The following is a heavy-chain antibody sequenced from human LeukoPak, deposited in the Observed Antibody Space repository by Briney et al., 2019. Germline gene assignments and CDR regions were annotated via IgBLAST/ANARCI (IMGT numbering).Heavy chain of an antibody. V-gene: IGHV4-34*01. CDR2: INHSRST. Sequence: SETLSLTCAVYGGSFSPYYWSWIRQSPDKGLEWIGEINHSRSTNYNPSLKSRVTISVDTSKNQFSLKLSSVTAADTAVYYCARRRFGESFDYWGQGTLVTVSA. CDR1: GGSFSPYY. D-gene: IGHD3-10*01. J-gene: IGHJ4*02. CDR3: ARRRFGESFDY.